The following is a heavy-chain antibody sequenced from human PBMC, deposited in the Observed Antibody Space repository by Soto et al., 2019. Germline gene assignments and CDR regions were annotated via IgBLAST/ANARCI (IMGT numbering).Heavy chain of an antibody. CDR1: GFSFNSYT. D-gene: IGHD6-19*01. Sequence: GGSLRLSCAASGFSFNSYTMNWLRQAPGKGLEWVSSISSSGSFTDYADSVRGRFTISRDNAKNSLYLQMTSLSAEHTAVYYCSTSGSGWYGVDFDVWGQGTKVTVSS. V-gene: IGHV3-21*01. CDR3: STSGSGWYGVDFDV. J-gene: IGHJ3*01. CDR2: ISSSGSFT.